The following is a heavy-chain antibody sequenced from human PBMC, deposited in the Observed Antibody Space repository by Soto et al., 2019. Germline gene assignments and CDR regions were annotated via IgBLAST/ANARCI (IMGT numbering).Heavy chain of an antibody. Sequence: SQTLSLTCAISGDSVSSNTAAWNWIRSSPSRGLEWLGRTYYRSNWRHDYAVSVKSRITVNPDTSKNHFSLQLNSVTPDDTAVYYCAREGALKPFSSWGQGALVTVSS. V-gene: IGHV6-1*01. CDR3: AREGALKPFSS. CDR1: GDSVSSNTAA. J-gene: IGHJ5*02. CDR2: TYYRSNWRH.